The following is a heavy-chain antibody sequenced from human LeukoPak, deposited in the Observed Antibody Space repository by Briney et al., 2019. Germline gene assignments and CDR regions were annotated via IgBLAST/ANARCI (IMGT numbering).Heavy chain of an antibody. Sequence: SVKVSCTASVGTFSSYAISWVRQAPGQGLEWMGGIIPIFGTANYAQKFQGRVTITADESTSTAYMELSSLRSEDTAVYYCARDPGIHYDYVWGSYRYTYFDYWGQGTLVTVSS. CDR3: ARDPGIHYDYVWGSYRYTYFDY. D-gene: IGHD3-16*02. V-gene: IGHV1-69*01. CDR1: VGTFSSYA. J-gene: IGHJ4*02. CDR2: IIPIFGTA.